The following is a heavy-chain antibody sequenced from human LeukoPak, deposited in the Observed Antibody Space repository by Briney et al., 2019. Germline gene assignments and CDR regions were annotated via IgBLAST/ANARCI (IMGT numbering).Heavy chain of an antibody. CDR1: GFIFSSYA. CDR3: AKEKNDYSDYSYMDV. D-gene: IGHD4-11*01. Sequence: GGSLRLSCAASGFIFSSYAMSWVRQAPGKGLEWVSTISGSGGSTYYADSVKGRFTISRDNSKNTVYLQMNSLRAEDTAAYYCAKEKNDYSDYSYMDVWGKGTTVTVSS. V-gene: IGHV3-23*01. CDR2: ISGSGGST. J-gene: IGHJ6*03.